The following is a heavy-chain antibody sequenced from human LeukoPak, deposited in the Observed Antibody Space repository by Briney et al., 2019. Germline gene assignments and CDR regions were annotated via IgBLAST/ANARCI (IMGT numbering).Heavy chain of an antibody. J-gene: IGHJ1*01. Sequence: GGSLRLSCAASGLTFSSYWMSWVRQAPGKGLEWVANIKQDGSEKYYVDSVKGRFTIPRDNAKNSLYLQMNSLRAEDTAVYYCALGYCGGGSCYAREYFQHWGQGTLVTVSS. V-gene: IGHV3-7*02. CDR1: GLTFSSYW. CDR2: IKQDGSEK. CDR3: ALGYCGGGSCYAREYFQH. D-gene: IGHD2-15*01.